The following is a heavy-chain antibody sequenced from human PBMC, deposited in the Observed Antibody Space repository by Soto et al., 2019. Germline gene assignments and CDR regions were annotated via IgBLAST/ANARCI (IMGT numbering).Heavy chain of an antibody. CDR1: GFTFSSYA. CDR2: ISGSGGST. V-gene: IGHV3-23*01. D-gene: IGHD3-9*01. Sequence: EVQLLESGGGLVQPGGSLRLSCAASGFTFSSYAMSWVRQAPGKGLEWVSAISGSGGSTYYADSVKGRFTISRDNSKNTLDLQMNSLRAEDTAVYYCAKGGNDILTGPYDAFDIWGQGTMVTVSS. CDR3: AKGGNDILTGPYDAFDI. J-gene: IGHJ3*02.